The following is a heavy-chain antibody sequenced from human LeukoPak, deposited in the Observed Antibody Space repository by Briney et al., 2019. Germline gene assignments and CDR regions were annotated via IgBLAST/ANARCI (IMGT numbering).Heavy chain of an antibody. J-gene: IGHJ4*02. CDR3: ARDSPHTGRVD. Sequence: SETLSLTCTVSGGSISSYYWRWLRQPPGKGLEWIGYIYYSGSTNYNPSLKSRVTISVDTSKNQFSLKLSSVTAADTAVYYCARDSPHTGRVDWGQGTLVTVSS. D-gene: IGHD1-26*01. CDR2: IYYSGST. V-gene: IGHV4-59*01. CDR1: GGSISSYY.